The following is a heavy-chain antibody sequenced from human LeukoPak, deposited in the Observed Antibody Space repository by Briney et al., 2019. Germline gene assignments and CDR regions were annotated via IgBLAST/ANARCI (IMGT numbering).Heavy chain of an antibody. Sequence: SETLSLTCNVSGVSVSTSHWNWIRQRPGKGLEWIGCLSYTRETDYNPSLKSRVSISLGSSNNHFSLKLTSVTAADTAVYYCSEGYFEPFDHWGQGILVTVSS. CDR1: GVSVSTSH. D-gene: IGHD2/OR15-2a*01. J-gene: IGHJ4*02. V-gene: IGHV4-59*02. CDR2: LSYTRET. CDR3: SEGYFEPFDH.